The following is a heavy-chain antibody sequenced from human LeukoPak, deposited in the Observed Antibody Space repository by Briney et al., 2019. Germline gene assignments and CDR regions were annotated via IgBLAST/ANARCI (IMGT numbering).Heavy chain of an antibody. CDR3: VGTGPLSSNGWDFNY. D-gene: IGHD6-19*01. CDR1: GFTVSSNY. V-gene: IGHV3-53*01. Sequence: GGSLRLSCAASGFTVSSNYMSWVRQAPGKGLEWVSVIYSGGSTYYADSVKGRFTISRDNSKNMLFLQMNSLRAEDTAVYYCVGTGPLSSNGWDFNYWGRGTLVTVSS. J-gene: IGHJ4*02. CDR2: IYSGGST.